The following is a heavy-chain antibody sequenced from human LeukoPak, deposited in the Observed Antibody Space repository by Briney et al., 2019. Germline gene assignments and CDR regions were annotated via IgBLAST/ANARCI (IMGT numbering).Heavy chain of an antibody. D-gene: IGHD6-13*01. CDR3: ARDLLSSSWIYYYYGMDV. CDR2: IKQDGSEK. CDR1: GFTFSSYW. J-gene: IGHJ6*02. Sequence: GGSPRLSCAASGFTFSSYWMSWVRQAPGKGLEWVANIKQDGSEKYYVDSVKGRFTISRDNAKNSPYLQMNSLRAEDTAVYYCARDLLSSSWIYYYYGMDVWGQGTTVTVSS. V-gene: IGHV3-7*01.